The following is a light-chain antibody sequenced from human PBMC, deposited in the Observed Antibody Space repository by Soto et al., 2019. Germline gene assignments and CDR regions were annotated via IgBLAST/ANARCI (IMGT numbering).Light chain of an antibody. CDR3: QQYGSSTFT. V-gene: IGKV3-20*01. Sequence: EIVMTQSPGTLSLSPGERATLSCRASQSVTINYLAWYQQKPGQAPRXXIYGASTRETGIPDRFTGSGAGTEFTLTISRLEPEDFAVYFCQQYGSSTFTFGPGTKVDIK. CDR2: GAS. CDR1: QSVTINY. J-gene: IGKJ3*01.